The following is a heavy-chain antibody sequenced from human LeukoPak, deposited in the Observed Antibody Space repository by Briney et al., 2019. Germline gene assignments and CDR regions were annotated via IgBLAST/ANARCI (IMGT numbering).Heavy chain of an antibody. V-gene: IGHV4-59*01. CDR2: IYYSGST. CDR1: GGSISSYY. Sequence: SETLSLTCTVSGGSISSYYWSWIRQPPGKGLEWIGYIYYSGSTNYNPSLKSRVTISVDTSKNQFSLKLSSVTAADTAVYYCARDLYGDYYFDYWGQGTLVTVSS. D-gene: IGHD4-17*01. CDR3: ARDLYGDYYFDY. J-gene: IGHJ4*02.